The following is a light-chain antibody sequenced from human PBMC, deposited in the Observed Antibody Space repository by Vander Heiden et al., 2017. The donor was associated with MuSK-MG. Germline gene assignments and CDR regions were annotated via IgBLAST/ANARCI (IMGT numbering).Light chain of an antibody. CDR2: AAS. CDR3: QQTYTTPRT. Sequence: DIQMTQSPSSLSASVRDRVTITCRGSQSISNYLNWYQQKPGKAPKLLIYAASSLQSGVPSRFSGSGSGTDVTLTISSLQPEDFATYYCQQTYTTPRTFGPGTKVEI. CDR1: QSISNY. V-gene: IGKV1-39*01. J-gene: IGKJ3*01.